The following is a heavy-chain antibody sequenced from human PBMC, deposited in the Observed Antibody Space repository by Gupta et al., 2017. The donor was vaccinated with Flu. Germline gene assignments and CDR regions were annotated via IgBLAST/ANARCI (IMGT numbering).Heavy chain of an antibody. D-gene: IGHD2-2*01. CDR3: AKEAGGNSVVTAARKGMDV. J-gene: IGHJ6*04. Sequence: EVQLLESGGGLVQPGGSLRLSCAASGFTFSSYAMSWVRQGPGKGLEWVSGLSGGGATSYYADSVKGRFTISRDNSNNMLYLQMNSLRAEDTAVYHCAKEAGGNSVVTAARKGMDVWGKGTTVTVSS. CDR1: GFTFSSYA. V-gene: IGHV3-23*01. CDR2: LSGGGATS.